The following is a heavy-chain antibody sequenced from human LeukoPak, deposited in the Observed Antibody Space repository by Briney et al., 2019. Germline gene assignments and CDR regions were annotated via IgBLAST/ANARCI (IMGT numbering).Heavy chain of an antibody. CDR1: GFTFSDYF. CDR2: ISGSGNNK. J-gene: IGHJ4*02. CDR3: ATSQSSVAGIVGD. Sequence: PGGSLRPSCAVSGFTFSDYFMTWIRQAPGKGLEWVSYISGSGNNKYYADSVRGRFTISRDNTKSSLYLQMNSLRVEDTAVYYCATSQSSVAGIVGDWGQGTLVTVSS. V-gene: IGHV3-11*04. D-gene: IGHD6-19*01.